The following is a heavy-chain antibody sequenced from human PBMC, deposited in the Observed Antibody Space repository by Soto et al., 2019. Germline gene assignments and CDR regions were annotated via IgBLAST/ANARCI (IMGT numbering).Heavy chain of an antibody. CDR3: AKVTAGPYHYYYYGMHV. CDR2: ISGSGGST. V-gene: IGHV3-23*01. Sequence: PGGSLRLSCAAPGFTFSSYAMSWVRQAPGKGLEWVSAISGSGGSTYYADSVKGRFTISRDNSKNTLYLQMNSLRAEDTAVYYCAKVTAGPYHYYYYGMHVWGQGTTVTVSS. CDR1: GFTFSSYA. J-gene: IGHJ6*02. D-gene: IGHD5-18*01.